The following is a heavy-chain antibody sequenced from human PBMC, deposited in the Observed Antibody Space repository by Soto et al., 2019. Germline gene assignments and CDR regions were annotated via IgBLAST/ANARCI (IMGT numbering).Heavy chain of an antibody. V-gene: IGHV3-30-3*01. Sequence: GGSLRLSCAASGFTFSSYAMHWVRQAPGKGLEWVAVISYDGSNKYYADSVKGRFTISRDNSKNTLYLQMNSLRAEDTAVYYCARDITMVRGVITPGIDYWGQGTLVTVSS. CDR3: ARDITMVRGVITPGIDY. J-gene: IGHJ4*02. CDR1: GFTFSSYA. D-gene: IGHD3-10*01. CDR2: ISYDGSNK.